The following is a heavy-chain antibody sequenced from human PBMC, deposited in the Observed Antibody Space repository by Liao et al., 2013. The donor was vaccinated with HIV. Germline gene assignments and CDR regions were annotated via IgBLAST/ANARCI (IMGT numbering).Heavy chain of an antibody. CDR1: GGSISSSHYS. CDR2: ISSSGTT. V-gene: IGHV4-61*02. CDR3: ARGRKVVRFYYYYYLDV. J-gene: IGHJ6*03. Sequence: QLQLQESGPGLVKPSETLSLTCSVSGGSISSSHYSWSWIRQPAGKGLEWVGRISSSGTTDYDPSLKSRVTLSVDTSKNQFSLNLTSVTAADTAVYYCARGRKVVRFYYYYYLDVWGKGTTVTVSS. D-gene: IGHD6-6*01.